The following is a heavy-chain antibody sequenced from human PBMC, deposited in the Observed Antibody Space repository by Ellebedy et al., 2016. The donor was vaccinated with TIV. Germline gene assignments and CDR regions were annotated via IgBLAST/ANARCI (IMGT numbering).Heavy chain of an antibody. D-gene: IGHD3-22*01. CDR3: ARGLISGYYAGHAFDI. CDR1: GLTFSSHA. V-gene: IGHV3-23*01. CDR2: ISDSGGNT. Sequence: GESLKISCAASGLTFSSHAMSWVRQAPGKGLEWVSTISDSGGNTHFPDSVKGRFTISRDNSKNTLYLQMNSLRAEDTAVYYCARGLISGYYAGHAFDIWGQGTMVTVSS. J-gene: IGHJ3*02.